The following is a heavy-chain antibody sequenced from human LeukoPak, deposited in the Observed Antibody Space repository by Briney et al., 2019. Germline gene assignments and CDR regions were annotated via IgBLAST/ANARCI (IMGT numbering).Heavy chain of an antibody. CDR3: ARGPTRYYFDY. CDR1: GGSISSSSYY. V-gene: IGHV4-39*07. J-gene: IGHJ4*02. CDR2: IYYSGST. Sequence: SETLSLTCTVSGGSISSSSYYWGWIRQPPGKGLEWIGSIYYSGSTYYNPSLKSRVTISVGTSKNQFSLKLSSVTAADTAVYYCARGPTRYYFDYWGQGTLVTVSS.